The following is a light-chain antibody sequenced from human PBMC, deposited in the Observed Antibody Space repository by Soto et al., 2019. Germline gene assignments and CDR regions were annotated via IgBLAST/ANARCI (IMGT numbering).Light chain of an antibody. CDR2: DVS. V-gene: IGLV2-14*03. Sequence: QSALTQPASVSGSPGQSITIPCTGTSSDVCDYHYVSWYPQHPGKAPKLMIYDVSYRPSGVSNRFAGSKSGNTASLTISGLQVEDEAAYYCSSYTTSSTVLFGGGTQLTVL. CDR1: SSDVCDYHY. J-gene: IGLJ2*01. CDR3: SSYTTSSTVL.